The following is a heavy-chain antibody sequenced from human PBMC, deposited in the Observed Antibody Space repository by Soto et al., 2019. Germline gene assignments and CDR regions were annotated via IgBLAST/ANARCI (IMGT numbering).Heavy chain of an antibody. V-gene: IGHV4-59*08. CDR1: GGSIDSYY. Sequence: PSETLSLTCTVSGGSIDSYYWTWIRQPPGKGLEWIGFISYSVTINSNPSLKSRVTISVDTSKNQFSLKLNSVTAADTAVYYCARHGRGSGWDYMDVWGKGTTVTVSS. CDR3: ARHGRGSGWDYMDV. D-gene: IGHD2-15*01. J-gene: IGHJ6*03. CDR2: ISYSVTI.